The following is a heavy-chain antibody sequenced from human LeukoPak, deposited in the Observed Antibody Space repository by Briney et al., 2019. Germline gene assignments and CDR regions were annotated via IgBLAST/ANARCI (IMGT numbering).Heavy chain of an antibody. Sequence: GGSLRLSCAASGFTFSSYNMKWVRQAPGKGLEWVSSISSRSSYIFYADSVKGRFTISRDNAKRSLYLQMNSLRAEDTAVYYCARSYQGGYSYGPFDYWGQGTLVTVSS. V-gene: IGHV3-21*01. CDR3: ARSYQGGYSYGPFDY. CDR1: GFTFSSYN. CDR2: ISSRSSYI. D-gene: IGHD5-18*01. J-gene: IGHJ4*02.